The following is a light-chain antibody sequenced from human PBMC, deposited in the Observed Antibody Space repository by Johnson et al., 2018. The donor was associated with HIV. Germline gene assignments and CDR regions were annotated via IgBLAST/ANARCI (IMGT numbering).Light chain of an antibody. V-gene: IGLV1-51*01. CDR1: SSNIGNNY. J-gene: IGLJ1*01. Sequence: HSVLTQPPSVSAAPGQKVTISCSGSSSNIGNNYVSWYQQLPGTAPKLLIYDNNKRPSGIPDRFSGSKSGTSATLGITGLQTGDAADYYCGTWDSSLSAYVCGTGTKVTVL. CDR2: DNN. CDR3: GTWDSSLSAYV.